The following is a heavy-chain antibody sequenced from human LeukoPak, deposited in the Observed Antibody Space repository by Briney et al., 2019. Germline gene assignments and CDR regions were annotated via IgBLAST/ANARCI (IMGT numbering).Heavy chain of an antibody. Sequence: ASVKVSCKASGYTFTSYGISWVRQAPGQGLEWMGWISAYNGNTNYAQKLQGRATMTTDTSTSTAYMELRSLRSDDTAVYYCARVPPRVGYCSGGSCYVWPTLSWFDPWGQGTLVTVSS. V-gene: IGHV1-18*01. J-gene: IGHJ5*02. CDR1: GYTFTSYG. D-gene: IGHD2-15*01. CDR2: ISAYNGNT. CDR3: ARVPPRVGYCSGGSCYVWPTLSWFDP.